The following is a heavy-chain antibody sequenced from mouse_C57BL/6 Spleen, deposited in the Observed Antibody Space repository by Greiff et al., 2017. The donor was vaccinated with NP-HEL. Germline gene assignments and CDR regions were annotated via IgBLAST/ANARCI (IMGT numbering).Heavy chain of an antibody. Sequence: EVQLQQSVAELVRPGASVKLSCTASGFNIKNTYMHWVKQRPEQGLEWIGRIDPANGNTKYAPKFQGKATITADTSSNTAYLQLSSLTSEDTAIYYCARPPIDYYGSSYWYFDVWGTGTTVTVSS. CDR1: GFNIKNTY. J-gene: IGHJ1*03. CDR3: ARPPIDYYGSSYWYFDV. CDR2: IDPANGNT. V-gene: IGHV14-3*01. D-gene: IGHD1-1*01.